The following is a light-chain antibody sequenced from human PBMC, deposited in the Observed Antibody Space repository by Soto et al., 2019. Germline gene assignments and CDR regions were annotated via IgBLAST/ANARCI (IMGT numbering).Light chain of an antibody. J-gene: IGKJ1*01. CDR3: ILSNSMFRP. CDR1: QSIRTW. V-gene: IGKV1-5*01. Sequence: IRMSQSPSTLCASIGDRVASTYRSSQSIRTWLAWYQQKPGKAPKLLIYGASSLESGVPSRFSGSGSGTEITLTIFSLQPGDFATYYCILSNSMFRPFGDGTKVDI. CDR2: GAS.